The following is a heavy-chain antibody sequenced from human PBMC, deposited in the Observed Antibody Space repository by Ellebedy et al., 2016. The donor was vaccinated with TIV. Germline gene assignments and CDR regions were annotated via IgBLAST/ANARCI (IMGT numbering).Heavy chain of an antibody. CDR2: IKEDGSET. J-gene: IGHJ1*01. V-gene: IGHV3-7*02. Sequence: GESLKISXAASGFTFSKYWMNWVRQVPGKGPEWLANIKEDGSETYYVDSVKGRFTISRDNAKNTLYLQMNSLRAEDTAVYYCARVAAGDSRGFLHWGQGTLVTVSS. CDR1: GFTFSKYW. D-gene: IGHD2-21*02. CDR3: ARVAAGDSRGFLH.